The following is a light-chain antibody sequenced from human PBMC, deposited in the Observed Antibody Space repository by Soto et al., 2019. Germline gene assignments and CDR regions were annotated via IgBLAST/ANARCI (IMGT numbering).Light chain of an antibody. V-gene: IGKV3-11*01. CDR2: DAS. J-gene: IGKJ5*01. Sequence: EILLTQSPATLSLSPGERATLSCRASQSVSSYLAWYQQKPGQAPSLLIFDASNRATGIPARFSGSGSGTDLTLTISSLEPEDFAVYYCQQRSDWRGVTFGQGTRLEI. CDR1: QSVSSY. CDR3: QQRSDWRGVT.